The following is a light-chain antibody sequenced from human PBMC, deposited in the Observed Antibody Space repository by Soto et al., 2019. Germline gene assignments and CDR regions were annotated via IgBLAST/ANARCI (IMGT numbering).Light chain of an antibody. Sequence: QSVLTQPASVSGSPGQSITISCTGTSSDLAIYNYVSWYQQQPGKAPKLLLSEVFHRPSGIPDRFSGSKSGHTASLTVSGLRAEDEATYYCSSYAGSDFLVFGGGTQLTVL. J-gene: IGLJ2*01. CDR2: EVF. V-gene: IGLV2-8*01. CDR1: SSDLAIYNY. CDR3: SSYAGSDFLV.